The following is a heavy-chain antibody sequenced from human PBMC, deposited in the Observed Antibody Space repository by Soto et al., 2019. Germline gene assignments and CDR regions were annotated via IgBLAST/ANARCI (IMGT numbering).Heavy chain of an antibody. Sequence: GGSLRLSCAASGFTFSSYGMHWVRQAPGKGLEWVAVISYDGSNKYYADSVKGRFTISRDNSKNTLYLQMNSLRAEDTAVYYCAKPYSRGLLKPRFDYWGQGTLVTVSS. V-gene: IGHV3-30*18. J-gene: IGHJ4*02. D-gene: IGHD6-13*01. CDR3: AKPYSRGLLKPRFDY. CDR2: ISYDGSNK. CDR1: GFTFSSYG.